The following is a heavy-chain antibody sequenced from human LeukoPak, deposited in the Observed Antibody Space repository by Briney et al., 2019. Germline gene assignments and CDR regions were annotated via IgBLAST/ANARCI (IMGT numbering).Heavy chain of an antibody. Sequence: TSETLSLTCTVSGGSISSYYWSWIRQPPGKGLEWIGYIYYSGSTNYNPSLKSRVTISVDTSKNQFSLKLSSVTAADTAVYYCAGLSSSWLFDYWGQGTLVTVSS. CDR3: AGLSSSWLFDY. D-gene: IGHD6-13*01. J-gene: IGHJ4*02. V-gene: IGHV4-59*01. CDR2: IYYSGST. CDR1: GGSISSYY.